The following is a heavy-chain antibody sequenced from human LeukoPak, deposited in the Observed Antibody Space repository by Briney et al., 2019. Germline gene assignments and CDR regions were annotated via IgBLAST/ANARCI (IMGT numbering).Heavy chain of an antibody. CDR3: ATSRDVSLWFGELY. Sequence: GGSLRVSCAAPGFTFSSYWMSWVRQAPGRGLEWVANIKGDGSEKYYVDSVKGRFTISRDNAKNSLYLQMNSLRAEDTAVYYCATSRDVSLWFGELYWGQGTLVTVSS. J-gene: IGHJ4*02. V-gene: IGHV3-7*01. CDR2: IKGDGSEK. D-gene: IGHD3-10*01. CDR1: GFTFSSYW.